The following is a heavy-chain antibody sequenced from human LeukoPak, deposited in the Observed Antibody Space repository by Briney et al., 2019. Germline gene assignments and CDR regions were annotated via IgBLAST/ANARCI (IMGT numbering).Heavy chain of an antibody. CDR3: ARGSYGYDGTHDYAYYYYMDV. D-gene: IGHD5-12*01. CDR2: IIPIFGTA. Sequence: SSVKVSCKAPGGTFSSYAISWVRQAPGQGLEWMGRIIPIFGTANYAQKFQGRVTITTDESTSTAYMELSSLRSEDTAVYYCARGSYGYDGTHDYAYYYYMDVWGKGTTVTVSS. J-gene: IGHJ6*03. V-gene: IGHV1-69*05. CDR1: GGTFSSYA.